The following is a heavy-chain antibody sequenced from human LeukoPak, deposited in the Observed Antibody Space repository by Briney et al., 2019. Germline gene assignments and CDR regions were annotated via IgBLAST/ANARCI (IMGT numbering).Heavy chain of an antibody. Sequence: SETLSLTCAVYGGSLSGYSWTWIRQPPGKGLEWIGEIDHSGSTNYNASLTSRVIISADTSQNQFSLKLTSVTVADTAVYYCARVYVTVVRGRWFDPWGQGNLVTVSS. CDR1: GGSLSGYS. CDR3: ARVYVTVVRGRWFDP. V-gene: IGHV4-34*01. D-gene: IGHD3-10*01. CDR2: IDHSGST. J-gene: IGHJ5*02.